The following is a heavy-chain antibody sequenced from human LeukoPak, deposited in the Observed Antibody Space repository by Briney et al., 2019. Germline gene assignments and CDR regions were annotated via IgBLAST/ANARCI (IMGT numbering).Heavy chain of an antibody. V-gene: IGHV3-21*01. Sequence: SGGSLRLSCAASGFTLNTYSMNWVRQAPGKGLEWVSSISSTGSDMYYVDSVKGRFTIPRDNSKNTLYLQMNSLRADDTAVYYCATRGGPSTFGELLVALDYWGQGTLVTVSS. CDR1: GFTLNTYS. J-gene: IGHJ4*02. CDR2: ISSTGSDM. CDR3: ATRGGPSTFGELLVALDY. D-gene: IGHD3-10*01.